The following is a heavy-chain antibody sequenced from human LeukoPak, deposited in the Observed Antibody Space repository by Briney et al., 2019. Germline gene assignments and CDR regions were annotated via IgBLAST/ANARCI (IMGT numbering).Heavy chain of an antibody. D-gene: IGHD1-26*01. J-gene: IGHJ4*02. Sequence: GGSLRLSCAASGFTFSNYWMIWVRQAPGKGLEWVGNIKQDGSEKRYADSVRGRFSISRDNAQTSLYLQMNSLRAEDTAVYYCAKDAGPNYSGSYAYWGQGTLVTVSS. V-gene: IGHV3-7*05. CDR3: AKDAGPNYSGSYAY. CDR1: GFTFSNYW. CDR2: IKQDGSEK.